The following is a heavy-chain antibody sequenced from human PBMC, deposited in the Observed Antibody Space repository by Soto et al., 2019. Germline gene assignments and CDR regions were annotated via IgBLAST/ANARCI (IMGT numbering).Heavy chain of an antibody. CDR3: ARDSSWTGYSAQFDS. CDR1: GFTFSSHW. J-gene: IGHJ4*02. D-gene: IGHD3-9*01. Sequence: EVQLVESGGGLVQPGGSLRLSCAASGFTFSSHWMHWVRHAPGKGLVWVSRINSDGRSTTNADSVKGRFTISRDNARNTLYLKMNSLRAEDTAVYYCARDSSWTGYSAQFDSWGQGTLVNVAS. CDR2: INSDGRST. V-gene: IGHV3-74*01.